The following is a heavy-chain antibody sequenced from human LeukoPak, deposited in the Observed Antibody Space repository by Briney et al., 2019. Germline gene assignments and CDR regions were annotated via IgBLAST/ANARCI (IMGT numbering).Heavy chain of an antibody. Sequence: SETLPLTCAVSGGPISGGGYSWSWIRQPPGKGQEWIGYIYHSGSTYYNPSLKSRVTISVDRSKNQFSLKLSSVTAADTAVYYCARLLSYYYYMDVWGKGTTVTVSS. CDR3: ARLLSYYYYMDV. J-gene: IGHJ6*03. CDR1: GGPISGGGYS. V-gene: IGHV4-30-2*01. CDR2: IYHSGST.